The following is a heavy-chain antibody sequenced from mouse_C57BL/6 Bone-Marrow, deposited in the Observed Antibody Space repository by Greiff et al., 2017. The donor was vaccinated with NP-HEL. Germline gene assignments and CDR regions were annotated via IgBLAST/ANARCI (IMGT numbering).Heavy chain of an antibody. V-gene: IGHV1-55*01. D-gene: IGHD2-5*01. CDR3: ARRYYSNYVNYFDY. Sequence: QVQLKQPGAELVKPGASVKMSCKASGYTFTSYWITWVKQRPGQGLEWIGDIYPGSGSTNYNEKFKSKATLTVDTSSSTAYMQLSSLTSEDSAVYYCARRYYSNYVNYFDYWGQGTTLTVSS. CDR1: GYTFTSYW. CDR2: IYPGSGST. J-gene: IGHJ2*01.